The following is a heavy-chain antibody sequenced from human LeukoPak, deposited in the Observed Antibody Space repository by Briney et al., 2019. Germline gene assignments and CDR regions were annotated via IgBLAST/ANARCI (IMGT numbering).Heavy chain of an antibody. J-gene: IGHJ3*02. CDR3: ARGYFDSRGYSNAFDI. V-gene: IGHV4-59*02. Sequence: SETLSLTCTVSGDSVSTSYCSWIRQPPEKRVEGIGYIHHTGSTNYNPSLKSRLTISIDTSKNQFSLNVNSVTAADTAVYYCARGYFDSRGYSNAFDIWGQGTMVTVSS. D-gene: IGHD3-22*01. CDR2: IHHTGST. CDR1: GDSVSTSY.